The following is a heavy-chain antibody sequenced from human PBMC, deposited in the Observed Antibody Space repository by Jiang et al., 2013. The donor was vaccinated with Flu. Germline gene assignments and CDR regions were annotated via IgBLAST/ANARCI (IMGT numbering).Heavy chain of an antibody. Sequence: MHWVRQAPGQRLEWMGWINAGNGNTKYSQKFQGRVTITRDTSASTAYMELSSLRSEDTAVYYCAREGGGLLWFGENPDYFDYWGQGTLVTVSS. CDR2: INAGNGNT. V-gene: IGHV1-3*01. CDR3: AREGGGLLWFGENPDYFDY. D-gene: IGHD3-10*01. J-gene: IGHJ4*02.